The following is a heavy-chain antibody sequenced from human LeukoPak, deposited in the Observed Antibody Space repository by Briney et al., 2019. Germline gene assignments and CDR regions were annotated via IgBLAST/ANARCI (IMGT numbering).Heavy chain of an antibody. CDR1: GFTFSSYA. D-gene: IGHD6-19*01. CDR3: TKGNPVAGTSSWFDP. CDR2: ISGSGGST. J-gene: IGHJ5*02. V-gene: IGHV3-23*01. Sequence: GGSLRLSCAASGFTFSSYAMSWVRQAPGKGLEWVSAISGSGGSTYYADSVKGRFTISRDNSKNTLYLQMNSLRAEDTAVYYCTKGNPVAGTSSWFDPWGQGTLVTVSS.